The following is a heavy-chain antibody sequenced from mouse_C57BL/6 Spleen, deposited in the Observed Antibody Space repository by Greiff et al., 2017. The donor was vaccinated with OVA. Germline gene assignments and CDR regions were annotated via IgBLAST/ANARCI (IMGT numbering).Heavy chain of an antibody. V-gene: IGHV1-4*01. J-gene: IGHJ4*01. CDR2: INPSSGYT. CDR1: GYTFTSYT. D-gene: IGHD1-1*01. CDR3: ARERDYGSSYAMDY. Sequence: VQLQQSGAELARPGASVKMSCKASGYTFTSYTMHWVKQRPGQGLEWIGYINPSSGYTKYNQKFKDKATLTADKSSSTAYMQLSSLTSEDSAVYYCARERDYGSSYAMDYWGQGTSVTVSS.